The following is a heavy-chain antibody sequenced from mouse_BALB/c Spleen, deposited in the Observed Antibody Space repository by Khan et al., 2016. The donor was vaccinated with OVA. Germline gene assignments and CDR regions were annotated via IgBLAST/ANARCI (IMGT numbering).Heavy chain of an antibody. D-gene: IGHD1-1*01. Sequence: EVELVESGGGFMQPGGSLTLSCATSGFTFTDYYMYWVRQTPEKRLEWVAYISNRGTTPYHSDTVRGRFSISRDNAKNNLYLQMSRLKSKDTARCCCAKEGNGRSLACWGRGSRVTVSA. CDR1: GFTFTDYY. J-gene: IGHJ3*01. V-gene: IGHV5-12*02. CDR3: AKEGNGRSLAC. CDR2: ISNRGTTP.